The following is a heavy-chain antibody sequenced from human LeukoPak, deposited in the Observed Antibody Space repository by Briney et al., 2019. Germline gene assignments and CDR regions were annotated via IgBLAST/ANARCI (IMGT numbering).Heavy chain of an antibody. V-gene: IGHV1-2*02. J-gene: IGHJ4*02. Sequence: ASVKVSCKASGYTFTAYYLHWARQAPGQGLEWMGWIDPNSGTTVYAQKFQGRVTLTRDTSFSTVYMHLSGLTLDDTAVYYCAKFWHSDSWGQGTLVTVS. CDR3: AKFWHSDS. CDR2: IDPNSGTT. CDR1: GYTFTAYY.